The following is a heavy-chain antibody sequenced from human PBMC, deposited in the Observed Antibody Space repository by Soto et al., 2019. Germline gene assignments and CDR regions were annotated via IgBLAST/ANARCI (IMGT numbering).Heavy chain of an antibody. CDR3: ARDNGWSHVWCGTDY. Sequence: EVQLVESGGGLVKPGGSLRLSCAASGFTFSSYSMNWVRQAPGKGLEWVSSISSSSSYIYYADSVKGRFTISRDNAKNSLYLQMNSLRAEDTAVYYCARDNGWSHVWCGTDYWGQGTLVTVSS. V-gene: IGHV3-21*01. CDR1: GFTFSSYS. CDR2: ISSSSSYI. J-gene: IGHJ4*02. D-gene: IGHD3-10*01.